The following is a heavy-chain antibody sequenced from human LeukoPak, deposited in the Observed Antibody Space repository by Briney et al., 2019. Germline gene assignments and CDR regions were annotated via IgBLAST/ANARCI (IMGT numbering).Heavy chain of an antibody. CDR2: IRSKPFGGTA. CDR1: GSTFSSYA. J-gene: IGHJ4*02. V-gene: IGHV3-49*03. CDR3: VAAANPYYFDY. D-gene: IGHD6-13*01. Sequence: GGSLRLSCAASGSTFSSYAMSWFRQAPGKGLEWVGFIRSKPFGGTAEYAASVKDRFIISRDDSKSIAYLQMNTLKTEDTAVYFCVAAANPYYFDYWGQGTLVTVSS.